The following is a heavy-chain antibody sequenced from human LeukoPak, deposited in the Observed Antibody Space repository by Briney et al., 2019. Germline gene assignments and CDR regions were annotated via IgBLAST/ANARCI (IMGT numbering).Heavy chain of an antibody. CDR2: ISSSSSTI. CDR1: GFTFSSYT. CDR3: ARERPVTAIAFDY. D-gene: IGHD2-21*02. Sequence: GESLRLSCAASGFTFSSYTMNWVRQAPGKGLEWVSYISSSSSTIYYADSVKGRFTISRDNAKNSLYLQMNSLRDDDTAMYYCARERPVTAIAFDYWGQGTLVTVSS. J-gene: IGHJ4*02. V-gene: IGHV3-48*02.